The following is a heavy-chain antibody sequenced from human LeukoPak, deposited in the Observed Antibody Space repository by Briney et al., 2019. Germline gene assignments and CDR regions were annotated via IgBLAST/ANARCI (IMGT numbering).Heavy chain of an antibody. V-gene: IGHV3-20*04. CDR2: INWNGGII. CDR3: ARIGCYGNPAY. D-gene: IGHD2-15*01. CDR1: GFSFYDHG. J-gene: IGHJ4*02. Sequence: GGSLRLSCAASGFSFYDHGMSWVRHGPGKGLEWVSSINWNGGIIVYADSVKGRFTISRDNDKNSLYLQMNTLRNGDTGFYSCARIGCYGNPAYWGQGSLVTVSP.